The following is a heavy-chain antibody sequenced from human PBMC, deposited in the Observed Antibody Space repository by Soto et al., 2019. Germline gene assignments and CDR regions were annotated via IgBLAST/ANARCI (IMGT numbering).Heavy chain of an antibody. CDR3: ATRQGGGGY. J-gene: IGHJ4*02. D-gene: IGHD3-16*01. CDR2: IYSGGYT. Sequence: EVQLVESGGGLIQPGGSLRLSCAVSGFTVSNNYMSWVRQAPGKGLEGVSVIYSGGYTAYGDSVKGRFTISRDNSKNTLFSKMNSRGAEVPAWFSGATRQGGGGYWGQGTLVTVSS. CDR1: GFTVSNNY. V-gene: IGHV3-53*01.